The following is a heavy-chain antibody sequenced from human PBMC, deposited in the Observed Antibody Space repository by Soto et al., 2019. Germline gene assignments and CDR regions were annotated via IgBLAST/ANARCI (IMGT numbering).Heavy chain of an antibody. D-gene: IGHD2-21*01. V-gene: IGHV3-30-3*01. CDR2: ISYDGSNK. Sequence: PGGSLRLSCAASGFTFSSYAMHWVRQAPGKGLEWVAVISYDGSNKYYADSVKGRFTISRDNSKNTLYLQMNSLRAEDTAVYYCARPPTASSRLLLFFDYWGQGTLVTVSS. CDR1: GFTFSSYA. CDR3: ARPPTASSRLLLFFDY. J-gene: IGHJ4*02.